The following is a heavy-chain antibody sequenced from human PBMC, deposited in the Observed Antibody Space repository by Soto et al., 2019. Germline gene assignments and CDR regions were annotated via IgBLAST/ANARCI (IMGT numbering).Heavy chain of an antibody. D-gene: IGHD6-13*01. Sequence: SETLSLTCTVSGGSMRNYFWTWIRQPPGKGLEWIGYIHYSGTTSFFPSYNPSLRSRVTISEDTSKNQFSLKLLSVTTADTAVYFCAAGEASSRNLAPYYLHFCGQGTLVTVSS. CDR2: IHYSGTT. V-gene: IGHV4-59*01. CDR1: GGSMRNYF. CDR3: AAGEASSRNLAPYYLHF. J-gene: IGHJ4*02.